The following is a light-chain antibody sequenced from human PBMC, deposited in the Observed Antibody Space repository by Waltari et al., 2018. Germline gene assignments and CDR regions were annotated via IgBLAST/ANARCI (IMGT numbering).Light chain of an antibody. CDR3: QQYDIWPWT. J-gene: IGKJ1*01. CDR2: GTS. CDR1: QSRRST. V-gene: IGKV3D-15*01. Sequence: IVMPQSPATLSLSPGESSTLSCRASQSRRSTFDWFQQTPGQPPRLLIYGTSTRAAGIPARFSGSGSWTDFSLTLSSLQPEDFATYYCQQYDIWPWTFGQGTRVE.